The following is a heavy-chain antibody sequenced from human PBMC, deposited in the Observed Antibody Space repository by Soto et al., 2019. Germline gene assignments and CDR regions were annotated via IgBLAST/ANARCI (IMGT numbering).Heavy chain of an antibody. Sequence: ASVQVSCKASGYTFTSYVISLVLQAPGQVLEWMGCISAYNGNTNYAQKLQGRVTMTTDTSTSTAYMELRSLRSDDTAVYYCARVHLFLDEKGYCSGGSCYSPDAFDIWGQGTMVTVSS. D-gene: IGHD2-15*01. CDR3: ARVHLFLDEKGYCSGGSCYSPDAFDI. CDR1: GYTFTSYV. V-gene: IGHV1-18*04. J-gene: IGHJ3*02. CDR2: ISAYNGNT.